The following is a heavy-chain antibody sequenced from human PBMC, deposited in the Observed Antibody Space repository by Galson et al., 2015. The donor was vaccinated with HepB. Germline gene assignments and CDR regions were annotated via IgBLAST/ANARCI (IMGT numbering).Heavy chain of an antibody. CDR2: ISAHSGDT. V-gene: IGHV1-18*04. J-gene: IGHJ4*02. CDR3: ARDRDYRLDY. CDR1: GYTFTTNA. D-gene: IGHD4/OR15-4a*01. Sequence: SVKVSCEASGYTFTTNAISWVRQAPVQGLEWLGWISAHSGDTKYAQKLQGRVTMTRDTSTSTVYVELRSLRSDDTAAYYCARDRDYRLDYWGQGTLVTVSS.